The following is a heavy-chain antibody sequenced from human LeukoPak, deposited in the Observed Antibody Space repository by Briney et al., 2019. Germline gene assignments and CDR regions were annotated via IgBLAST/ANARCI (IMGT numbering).Heavy chain of an antibody. V-gene: IGHV1-2*02. CDR1: GYTFTGTY. J-gene: IGHJ4*02. Sequence: ASVKVSCKASGYTFTGTYMHWVRQAPGQGLEWMGWINPNSADTNYAQKFQGRVTMTRDTSISTAYMELSRLRSDGTAVYYCVRDIRGLAVAGTSDWGQGTLVTVSS. D-gene: IGHD6-19*01. CDR3: VRDIRGLAVAGTSD. CDR2: INPNSADT.